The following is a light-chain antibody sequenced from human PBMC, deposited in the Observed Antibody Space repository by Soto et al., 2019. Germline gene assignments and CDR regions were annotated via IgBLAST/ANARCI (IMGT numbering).Light chain of an antibody. CDR2: EVS. Sequence: QSALTQPASVSGSPGQSITISCTGTSSDVGGYNYVSWYQQHPGKAPKLMIYEVSNRPSGVSNRFSDSKSGNTASLTISGLQAEDEADYFCSSYGSTSTRYVFGTGTKLTVL. CDR3: SSYGSTSTRYV. J-gene: IGLJ1*01. V-gene: IGLV2-14*01. CDR1: SSDVGGYNY.